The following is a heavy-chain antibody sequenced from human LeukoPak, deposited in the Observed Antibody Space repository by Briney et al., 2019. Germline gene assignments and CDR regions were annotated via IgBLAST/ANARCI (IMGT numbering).Heavy chain of an antibody. CDR2: IIPILGIA. Sequence: ASVKVSCKASGGTFSSYAISWVRQAPGQGLEWMGRIIPILGIANYAQKFQGRVTITADKSTSTAYMELSSLRSEDTAVYYCARDYGSGGSRWFDPWGQGTLVTVSS. CDR3: ARDYGSGGSRWFDP. CDR1: GGTFSSYA. J-gene: IGHJ5*02. D-gene: IGHD3-10*01. V-gene: IGHV1-69*04.